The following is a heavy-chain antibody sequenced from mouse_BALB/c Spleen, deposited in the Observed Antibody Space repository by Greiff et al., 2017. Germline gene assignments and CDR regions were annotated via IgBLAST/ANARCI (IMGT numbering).Heavy chain of an antibody. CDR2: IRNKANGYTT. D-gene: IGHD2-2*01. CDR1: GFTFTDYY. V-gene: IGHV7-3*02. Sequence: EVQVVESGGGLVQPGGSLRLSCATSGFTFTDYYMSWVRQPPGKALEWLGFIRNKANGYTTEYSASVKGRFTISRDNSQSILYLQMNTLRAEYSATYYCARGLARAIDYWGQGTSVTVS. J-gene: IGHJ4*01. CDR3: ARGLARAIDY.